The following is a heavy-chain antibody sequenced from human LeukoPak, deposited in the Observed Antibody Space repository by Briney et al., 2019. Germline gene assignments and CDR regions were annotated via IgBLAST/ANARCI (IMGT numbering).Heavy chain of an antibody. Sequence: RASVKVSCKASGYTFTGYYIHWVRQAPGQGLEWMGWINPNSGGTNYAQKFQGRVTMTRDTSISTAYMELSRLRSDDTAVYYCAITVTPQLLWYLNDAFDIWGQGTMVTVSS. J-gene: IGHJ3*02. D-gene: IGHD2-2*01. CDR3: AITVTPQLLWYLNDAFDI. V-gene: IGHV1-2*02. CDR2: INPNSGGT. CDR1: GYTFTGYY.